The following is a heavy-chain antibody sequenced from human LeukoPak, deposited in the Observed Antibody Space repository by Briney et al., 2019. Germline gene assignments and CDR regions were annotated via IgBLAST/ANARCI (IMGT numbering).Heavy chain of an antibody. CDR1: GFDFNNYN. Sequence: NPGGSLRLSCAASGFDFNNYNMNWVRQAPGKGLEWVSSITSSGTYIYYADSVKGRFTISRDNSKNTLYLQMNSLRAEDTAVYYCAKDARWYYYDSSGYSYYFDYWGQGTLVTVSS. J-gene: IGHJ4*02. CDR3: AKDARWYYYDSSGYSYYFDY. V-gene: IGHV3-21*01. D-gene: IGHD3-22*01. CDR2: ITSSGTYI.